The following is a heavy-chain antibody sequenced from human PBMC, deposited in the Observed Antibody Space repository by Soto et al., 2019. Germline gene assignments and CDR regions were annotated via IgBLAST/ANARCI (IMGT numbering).Heavy chain of an antibody. Sequence: EVQLVQSGGDLFQPGGSLRLSCVASGFTFSTYWMTWVRQAPGMGLEWVAGIKEDASEELYVDSVKGRFSVSRDNAKNSLYLQLNSLSAEDTAVYYCATAISSPFSNFDYWGQGSLVTVSS. CDR3: ATAISSPFSNFDY. D-gene: IGHD2-2*01. V-gene: IGHV3-7*01. CDR2: IKEDASEE. J-gene: IGHJ4*02. CDR1: GFTFSTYW.